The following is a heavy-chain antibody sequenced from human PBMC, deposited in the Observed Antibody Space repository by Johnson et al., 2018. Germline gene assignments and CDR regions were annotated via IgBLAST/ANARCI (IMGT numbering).Heavy chain of an antibody. J-gene: IGHJ3*01. D-gene: IGHD1-1*01. V-gene: IGHV3-23*01. CDR1: GFSFSGHA. CDR3: TKEGVERRFGFVG. CDR2: VLPDGYS. Sequence: VQSGGSLRLSCAASGFSFSGHAMTWVRQAPGKGLEWVSVVLPDGYSKYADSVKGRFTISRDNSKNPLYLQMNSLTAEASAIYYCTKEGVERRFGFVGWGQGTMVTVSS.